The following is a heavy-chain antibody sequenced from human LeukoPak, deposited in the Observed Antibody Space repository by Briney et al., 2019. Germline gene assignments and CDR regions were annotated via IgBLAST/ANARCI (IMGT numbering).Heavy chain of an antibody. Sequence: GGSLRLSCAASGFTFSSHAMSWVRQAPGKGLEWVSGTPGSGGSTYYADSVKGRFTISRDNSKNTLYLQMNSLRVEDTAVYYCVKGHGGWPSGGLGMDVWGQGTTVTVSS. D-gene: IGHD6-19*01. CDR3: VKGHGGWPSGGLGMDV. CDR1: GFTFSSHA. V-gene: IGHV3-23*01. CDR2: TPGSGGST. J-gene: IGHJ6*02.